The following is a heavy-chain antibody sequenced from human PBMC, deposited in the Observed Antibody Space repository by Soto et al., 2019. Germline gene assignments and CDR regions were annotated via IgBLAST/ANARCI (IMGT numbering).Heavy chain of an antibody. CDR3: ARPSHLDYGAYYYYGMDV. V-gene: IGHV1-69*10. J-gene: IGHJ6*02. CDR2: IIPILGIA. D-gene: IGHD4-17*01. Sequence: ASVKVSCKASGGTFSSYAISWVRQAPGQGLEWMGGIIPILGIANYAQKFQGRVTTTADKSTSTDYMELSSLSSEDTAVYYCARPSHLDYGAYYYYGMDVWGQGPTVTVSS. CDR1: GGTFSSYA.